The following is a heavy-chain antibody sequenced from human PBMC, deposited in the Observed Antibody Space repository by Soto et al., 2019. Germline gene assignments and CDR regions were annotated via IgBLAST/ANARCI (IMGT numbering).Heavy chain of an antibody. CDR3: ARGIRSFYYFDY. J-gene: IGHJ4*02. CDR2: LDSAGHT. Sequence: GGSLRLPCAASGFSLSDYDMHWVRQSSEKSLEWVSTLDSAGHTYYPDSMKGRFTISREKATNSLYLQMDSLRGGDTAVYYCARGIRSFYYFDYWGQGA. CDR1: GFSLSDYD. V-gene: IGHV3-13*01.